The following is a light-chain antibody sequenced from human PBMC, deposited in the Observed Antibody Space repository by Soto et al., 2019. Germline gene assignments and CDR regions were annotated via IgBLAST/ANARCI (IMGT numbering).Light chain of an antibody. CDR3: QQYNSYSV. CDR1: QSISSY. Sequence: IQMPQSPYSPSASVGDRFTITCRASQSISSYLNWYQQKPGKAPKLLFYAASSLESGVPSMFSGSGSGTEFTLTISSLQPDDFATYYCQQYNSYSVFGQGTRLEIK. V-gene: IGKV1-5*01. CDR2: AAS. J-gene: IGKJ5*01.